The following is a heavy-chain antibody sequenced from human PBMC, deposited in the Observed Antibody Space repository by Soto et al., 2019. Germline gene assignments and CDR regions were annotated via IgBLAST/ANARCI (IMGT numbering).Heavy chain of an antibody. Sequence: ASVNVSCKASGYTFTSYDINWVRQATGQGLEWMGWMNPNSGNTGYAQKFQGRVTMTTNTSINTAYMELSSLRSEDTAVYYCAATVVAASLGAFDIWGQGTMVTV. J-gene: IGHJ3*02. CDR2: MNPNSGNT. CDR1: GYTFTSYD. V-gene: IGHV1-8*01. D-gene: IGHD2-15*01. CDR3: AATVVAASLGAFDI.